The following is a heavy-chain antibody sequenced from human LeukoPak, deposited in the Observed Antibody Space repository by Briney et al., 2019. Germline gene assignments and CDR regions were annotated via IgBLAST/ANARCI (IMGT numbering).Heavy chain of an antibody. D-gene: IGHD4-11*01. CDR3: TSDGYRNFGAAFDI. CDR2: INNDGSST. CDR1: GFTFNTYW. J-gene: IGHJ3*02. Sequence: GGSLRLSCAASGFTFNTYWMHWVHQAPGKGLVWVAHINNDGSSTNYADSVKGRFTISRDNAKNTLYLQMNSLRAEDTAVYYCTSDGYRNFGAAFDIWDQGTLVTVSS. V-gene: IGHV3-74*01.